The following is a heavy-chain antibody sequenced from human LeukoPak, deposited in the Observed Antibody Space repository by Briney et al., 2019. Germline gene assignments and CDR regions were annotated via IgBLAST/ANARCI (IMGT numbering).Heavy chain of an antibody. V-gene: IGHV3-30*03. Sequence: PGGSLRLSCAASGFTFSSYGMHWVRQAPGKGLEWVAVISYDGSNKYYADSVKGRFTISRDNAKNSLYLQMNSLRAEDTALYHCARGTLLRYFDWSLESEFDYWGQGTLVTVSS. J-gene: IGHJ4*02. CDR1: GFTFSSYG. CDR3: ARGTLLRYFDWSLESEFDY. CDR2: ISYDGSNK. D-gene: IGHD3-9*01.